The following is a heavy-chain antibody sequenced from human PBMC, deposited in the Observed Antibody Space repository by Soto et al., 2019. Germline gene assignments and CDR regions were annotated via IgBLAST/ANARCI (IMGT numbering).Heavy chain of an antibody. CDR3: ATWQVDLNFHY. J-gene: IGHJ4*02. Sequence: GGSLRLSCAASGFPFSLYGMHWVRQAPGKGLEWVAAIWDDGRRKDYADSVKDRLFISRDNSKNTLYLQLDSLRPEDTAVYYCATWQVDLNFHYWGQGTLVTVYS. CDR2: IWDDGRRK. D-gene: IGHD1-26*01. CDR1: GFPFSLYG. V-gene: IGHV3-33*01.